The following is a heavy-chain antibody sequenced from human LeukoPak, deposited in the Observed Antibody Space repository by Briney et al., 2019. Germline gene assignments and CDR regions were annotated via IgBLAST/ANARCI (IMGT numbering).Heavy chain of an antibody. CDR1: GYTFTSYD. D-gene: IGHD2-2*01. CDR3: ARGIRVEPAAMFRGRTYWFDP. V-gene: IGHV1-8*01. Sequence: GASVKVSCKASGYTFTSYDINWVRQATGQGLEWMGWMNPNSGNTVYAQKFQGRFTVTRNTTISTAYMELSSLRSEDTAVYYCARGIRVEPAAMFRGRTYWFDPWGQGTLVTVSS. J-gene: IGHJ5*02. CDR2: MNPNSGNT.